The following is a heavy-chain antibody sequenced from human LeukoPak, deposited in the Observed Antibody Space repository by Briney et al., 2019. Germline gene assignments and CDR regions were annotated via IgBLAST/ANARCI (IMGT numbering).Heavy chain of an antibody. CDR3: ARAGFWSGYSHNWFDP. D-gene: IGHD3-3*01. CDR1: GFTFSNFA. J-gene: IGHJ5*02. CDR2: IGGSGGVPTT. V-gene: IGHV3-23*01. Sequence: GGSLRLSCAASGFTFSNFAMSWVRQAPGKGLEWVSSIGGSGGVPTTYYADSVKGRFTISRDNSKNTLYLQMISLRAEDTAVYYCARAGFWSGYSHNWFDPWGQGTLVTVSS.